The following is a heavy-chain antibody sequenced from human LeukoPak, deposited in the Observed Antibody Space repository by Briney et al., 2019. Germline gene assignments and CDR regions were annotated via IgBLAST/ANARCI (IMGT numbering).Heavy chain of an antibody. J-gene: IGHJ4*02. CDR2: IKSKTHGGTA. CDR3: AMEDSGARA. D-gene: IGHD4-17*01. Sequence: GGSLRLSRAASGFTFSHPWMSWVRQAPGKGLEWVGRIKSKTHGGTADYAAPVKGRFTISRDDSKNTPYLQMNSLNSEDTAVYYCAMEDSGARAWGQGTLVTVSS. V-gene: IGHV3-15*01. CDR1: GFTFSHPW.